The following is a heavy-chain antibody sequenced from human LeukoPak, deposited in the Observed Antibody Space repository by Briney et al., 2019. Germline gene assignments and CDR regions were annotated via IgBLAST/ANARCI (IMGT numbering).Heavy chain of an antibody. J-gene: IGHJ4*02. D-gene: IGHD6-13*01. CDR1: GYTFTSYY. Sequence: ASVKVSCKASGYTFTSYYMHWVRQAPGQGLEWMGWINPNSGGTNYAQKFQGRVTMTRDTSISTAYMELSRLRSDDTAVYYCASGYSSSWPPIDYWGQGTLVTVSS. V-gene: IGHV1-2*02. CDR2: INPNSGGT. CDR3: ASGYSSSWPPIDY.